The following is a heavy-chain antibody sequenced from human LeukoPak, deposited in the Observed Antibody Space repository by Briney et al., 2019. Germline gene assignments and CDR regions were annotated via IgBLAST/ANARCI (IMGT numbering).Heavy chain of an antibody. D-gene: IGHD5-18*01. V-gene: IGHV3-23*01. CDR1: GFTFSTYA. CDR2: FSGSGDTT. Sequence: GGSLRLSCAASGFTFSTYAMSWVRQAPGKGLEWVSAFSGSGDTTYYADSVKGRFTISRDNSKGTLYLQMNSLRAEDTAVYYCATCYGFCAPWGYWGQGTLVTVSS. CDR3: ATCYGFCAPWGY. J-gene: IGHJ4*02.